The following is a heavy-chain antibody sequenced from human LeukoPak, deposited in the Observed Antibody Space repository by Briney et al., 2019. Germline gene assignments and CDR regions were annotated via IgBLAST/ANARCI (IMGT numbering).Heavy chain of an antibody. Sequence: GGSLRLSCAASGFTFSSYAMSWVRQAPGKGLEWVSGISGSGGRAHYADSVKGRFTISRDNSKNTLYVQMNSLRAEDTAVYYCAKGGGSGYYLNADDAFDIWGQGTMVTVSS. V-gene: IGHV3-23*01. CDR3: AKGGGSGYYLNADDAFDI. CDR1: GFTFSSYA. CDR2: ISGSGGRA. J-gene: IGHJ3*02. D-gene: IGHD3-22*01.